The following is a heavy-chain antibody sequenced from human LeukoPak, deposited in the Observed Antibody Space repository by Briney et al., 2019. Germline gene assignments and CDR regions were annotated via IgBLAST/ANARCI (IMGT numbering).Heavy chain of an antibody. V-gene: IGHV4-59*01. J-gene: IGHJ4*02. D-gene: IGHD3-10*01. CDR2: IYYSGST. Sequence: SETLSLTCTVSGGSISSYYWSWIRQPPGKGLEWIGYIYYSGSTNYNPSLKSRVTISVDTSKSQFSLQLSSVTAADTAVYYCARGSMVRGVMAVDYWGQGTLVTVSS. CDR3: ARGSMVRGVMAVDY. CDR1: GGSISSYY.